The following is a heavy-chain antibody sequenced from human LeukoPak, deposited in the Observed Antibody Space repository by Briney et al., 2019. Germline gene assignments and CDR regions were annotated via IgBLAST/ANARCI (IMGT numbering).Heavy chain of an antibody. CDR2: INPSGGST. D-gene: IGHD5-12*01. Sequence: ASVKVSCKASGYTFTSYYMHWVRQAPGQGLEWMGIINPSGGSTSYAQKLQGRVTMTTDTSTSTAYMELRSLRSDDTAVYYCARQRGYSGYDYGYYYYYYMDVWGKGTTVTVSS. J-gene: IGHJ6*03. V-gene: IGHV1-46*01. CDR1: GYTFTSYY. CDR3: ARQRGYSGYDYGYYYYYYMDV.